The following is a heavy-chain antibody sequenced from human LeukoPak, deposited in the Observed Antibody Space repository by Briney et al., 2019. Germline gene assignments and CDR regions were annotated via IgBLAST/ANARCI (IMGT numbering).Heavy chain of an antibody. CDR1: GGSVSRSSFY. J-gene: IGHJ6*03. Sequence: SEILSLSCPVSGGSVSRSSFYWGWIRQPPGKALEWIGNIYYSGSTYYNPSLKSRVTISIDTSKNQFSLKLSSVTAADTAVDNCARVEGEEWGPNYYYMDVWGKGTTVTVSS. CDR3: ARVEGEEWGPNYYYMDV. D-gene: IGHD3-10*01. V-gene: IGHV4-39*07. CDR2: IYYSGST.